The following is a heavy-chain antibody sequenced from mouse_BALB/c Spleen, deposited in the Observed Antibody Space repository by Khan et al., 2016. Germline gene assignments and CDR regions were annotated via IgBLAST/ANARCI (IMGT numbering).Heavy chain of an antibody. D-gene: IGHD1-1*01. V-gene: IGHV5-6-5*01. Sequence: EVELVESGGGLVQPGGSLKLSCAASGFTFSTYAMSWVRQTPDKRLEWVASISSGGNTFYPDSLKGRFTISRDNARNILYLQMSSLRSEDTAMYYCTRGVTTVVDYFDYWGQGTTLTVSS. J-gene: IGHJ2*01. CDR1: GFTFSTYA. CDR2: ISSGGNT. CDR3: TRGVTTVVDYFDY.